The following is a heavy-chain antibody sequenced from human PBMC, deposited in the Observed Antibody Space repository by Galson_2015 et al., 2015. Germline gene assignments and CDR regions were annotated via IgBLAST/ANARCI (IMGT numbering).Heavy chain of an antibody. CDR1: GFTVSSNY. V-gene: IGHV3-66*02. Sequence: SLRLSCAASGFTVSSNYMSWVRQAPGKGLEWVSVLYSGGSTYYADSVKGRFTISRDNSKNTLYLQMNSLRAEDTAVYYCARRGYYYGSGSWDPRANYYGMDVSGPGTTATAAS. CDR3: ARRGYYYGSGSWDPRANYYGMDV. D-gene: IGHD3-10*01. J-gene: IGHJ6*02. CDR2: LYSGGST.